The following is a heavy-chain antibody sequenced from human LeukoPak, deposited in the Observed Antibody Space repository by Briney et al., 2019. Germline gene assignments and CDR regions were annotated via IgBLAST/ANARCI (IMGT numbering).Heavy chain of an antibody. CDR3: AKEGYDSSGYYAFGY. J-gene: IGHJ4*02. Sequence: SETLSLTCTVSGGSISRDFWSWIRQPAGKGLEWIGRIYTSGSTSYNPSLKSRVTMSVDTSKRQISLRLSSVTAADTAVYYCAKEGYDSSGYYAFGYWGKGTLVTVSS. V-gene: IGHV4-4*07. CDR1: GGSISRDF. D-gene: IGHD3-22*01. CDR2: IYTSGST.